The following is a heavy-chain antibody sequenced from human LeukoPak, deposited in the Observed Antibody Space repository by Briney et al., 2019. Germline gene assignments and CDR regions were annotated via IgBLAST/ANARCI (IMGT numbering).Heavy chain of an antibody. D-gene: IGHD3-3*01. J-gene: IGHJ4*02. CDR2: ISYDGSNT. CDR1: GFTFSSYA. V-gene: IGHV3-30-3*01. CDR3: ARVTITIFGAIDY. Sequence: PGRSLRLSCAASGFTFSSYAMHWVRQAPGKGLEWVAVISYDGSNTYYADSVKGRFTISRDNSKNTLYLQMSSLRAEDTAVCYCARVTITIFGAIDYWGQGTLVTVSS.